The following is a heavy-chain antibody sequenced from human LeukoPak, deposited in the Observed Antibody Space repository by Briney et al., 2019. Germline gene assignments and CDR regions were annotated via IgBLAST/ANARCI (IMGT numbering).Heavy chain of an antibody. Sequence: PSETLSLTCTVSGGSISSYYWSWLRQPPGKGLEWIGYIYYSGSTNYNPSLKSRVTISVDTSKNQFSLKLSSVTAADTAVYYCARLTVRSRPDYWGQGTLVTVSS. D-gene: IGHD4-17*01. CDR2: IYYSGST. V-gene: IGHV4-59*08. CDR3: ARLTVRSRPDY. CDR1: GGSISSYY. J-gene: IGHJ4*02.